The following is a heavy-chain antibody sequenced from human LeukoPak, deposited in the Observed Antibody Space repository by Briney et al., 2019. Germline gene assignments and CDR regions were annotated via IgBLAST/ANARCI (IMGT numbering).Heavy chain of an antibody. V-gene: IGHV4-61*02. CDR1: GGSISSSSYY. Sequence: SETLSLTCTVSGGSISSSSYYWSGIRQPAGKGLEWIGRVYSSGSTNYNPSLKSRVTMSIDTSKNQFSLKLSSVTAADTAVYYCARDRSSGWYVVDYWGQGTLVTVSS. CDR2: VYSSGST. CDR3: ARDRSSGWYVVDY. J-gene: IGHJ4*02. D-gene: IGHD6-19*01.